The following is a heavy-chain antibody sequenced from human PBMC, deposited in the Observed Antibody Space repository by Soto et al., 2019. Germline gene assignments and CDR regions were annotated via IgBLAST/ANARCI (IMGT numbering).Heavy chain of an antibody. J-gene: IGHJ4*02. CDR2: IGTAGDT. CDR3: ARAIGPTIFDY. V-gene: IGHV3-13*04. CDR1: GFTFSSYD. Sequence: PXGSLRLSCSASGFTFSSYDMHWVRQGPGKGLEWVSAIGTAGDTNYAGSVKGRFTISRENAKNSLYLQMNSLRAGDTAIYFCARAIGPTIFDYWGQGTLVTVSS. D-gene: IGHD3-22*01.